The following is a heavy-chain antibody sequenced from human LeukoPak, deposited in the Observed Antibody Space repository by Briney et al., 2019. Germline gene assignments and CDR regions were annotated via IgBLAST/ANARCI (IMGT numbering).Heavy chain of an antibody. CDR2: IKQDGSEK. CDR1: GFTSSSYW. D-gene: IGHD2-8*01. V-gene: IGHV3-7*01. CDR3: ARVGTSGSSYFDY. J-gene: IGHJ4*02. Sequence: PGGSLRLSCAASGFTSSSYWMSWVRQAPGKGLEWVANIKQDGSEKYYVDSVKGRFTISRDNAKNSLYLQMNSLRAEDTAVYYCARVGTSGSSYFDYWGQGTLVTVSS.